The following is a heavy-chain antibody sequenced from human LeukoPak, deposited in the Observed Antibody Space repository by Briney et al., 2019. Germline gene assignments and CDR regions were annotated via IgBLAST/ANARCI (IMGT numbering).Heavy chain of an antibody. CDR2: ISYDGSNK. V-gene: IGHV3-30-3*01. CDR1: GFTFSSYA. J-gene: IGHJ4*02. Sequence: GRSLRLSCAASGFTFSSYAMHWVRQAPGKGLEWVAVISYDGSNKYYADSVKGRFTISRDNSKNTLYLQMSSLRAEDTAVYYCAGDSQQLVLDYWGQGTLVTVSS. D-gene: IGHD6-13*01. CDR3: AGDSQQLVLDY.